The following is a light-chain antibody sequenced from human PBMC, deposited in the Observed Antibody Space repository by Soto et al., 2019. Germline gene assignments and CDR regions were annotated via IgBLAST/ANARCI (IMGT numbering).Light chain of an antibody. V-gene: IGKV3-15*01. J-gene: IGKJ4*01. Sequence: EIVMTQSPATLSVSPGERATLSCRASQGISSNLAWYQQRPGQAPRLLIYGASTRATGISARFSGSGSGTEFTLTISSLQSEDFAVYYWQQYNNWPPCTFGGGTKVEIK. CDR1: QGISSN. CDR3: QQYNNWPPCT. CDR2: GAS.